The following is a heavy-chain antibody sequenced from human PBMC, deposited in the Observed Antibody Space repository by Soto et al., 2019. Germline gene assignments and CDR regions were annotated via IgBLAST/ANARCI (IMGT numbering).Heavy chain of an antibody. Sequence: EVQLVESGGGLVQPGGSLRLSCAASGFIFSAYPMHWVRQAPGKGLEYVSAIRTNGGSKYYANSVKGRFTITRDNSKNTLYLQMGSLRAEGRAIYYCARGDDYVPFDYWGQGTVVTVSS. J-gene: IGHJ4*02. CDR1: GFIFSAYP. V-gene: IGHV3-64*01. D-gene: IGHD4-17*01. CDR3: ARGDDYVPFDY. CDR2: IRTNGGSK.